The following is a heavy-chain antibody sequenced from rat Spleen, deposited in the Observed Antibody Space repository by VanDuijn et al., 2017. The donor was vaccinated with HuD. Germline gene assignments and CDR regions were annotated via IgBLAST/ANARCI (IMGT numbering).Heavy chain of an antibody. Sequence: QVQLKESGPGLVQPSQTLSLTCTVSGFSLTSYNVHWVRQPTGKGLEWMGVIWTGGTTDYSSALKSRLSISRDTSRSQVFLKMNSLQTEDTATYYCARSDGTHYYLPFIYWGQGTLVTVSS. D-gene: IGHD1-12*02. V-gene: IGHV2-30*01. CDR2: IWTGGTT. CDR1: GFSLTSYN. CDR3: ARSDGTHYYLPFIY. J-gene: IGHJ3*01.